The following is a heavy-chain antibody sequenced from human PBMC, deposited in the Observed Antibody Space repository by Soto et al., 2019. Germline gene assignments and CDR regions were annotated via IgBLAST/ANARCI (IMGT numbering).Heavy chain of an antibody. V-gene: IGHV4-34*01. Sequence: SETLSLTCAVYGGSFSGYYWSWIRQPPGKRREWIGEINHSGSTNNNPSLKSRVTISVDTSKNQFSLKLSSVTAADTVVYYCARLGSLAAAGSIDYWGQGTLVTVSS. J-gene: IGHJ4*02. D-gene: IGHD6-13*01. CDR1: GGSFSGYY. CDR2: INHSGST. CDR3: ARLGSLAAAGSIDY.